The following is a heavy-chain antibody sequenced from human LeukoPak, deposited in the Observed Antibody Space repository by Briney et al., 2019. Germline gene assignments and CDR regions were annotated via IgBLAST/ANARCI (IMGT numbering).Heavy chain of an antibody. V-gene: IGHV4-31*03. CDR1: GGSISSGGYY. J-gene: IGHJ6*03. CDR2: IYYRGST. Sequence: PSETLSLTCTVSGGSISSGGYYWSWIRQHPGKGLEWIGYIYYRGSTYYNPSLKSRVTISVDTSKNQFSLKLSSVTAADTAVYYCARDRMEYSSSWYEYYMDVWGKGTTVTVSS. D-gene: IGHD6-13*01. CDR3: ARDRMEYSSSWYEYYMDV.